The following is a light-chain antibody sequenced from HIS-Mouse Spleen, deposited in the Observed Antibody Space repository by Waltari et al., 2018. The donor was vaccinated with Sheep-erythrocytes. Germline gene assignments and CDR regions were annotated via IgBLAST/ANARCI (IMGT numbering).Light chain of an antibody. Sequence: QSVLTPPPSASWTPGQRVTISCSGSSSNIGSNNQRTSGVPDRFSGSKSGTSASLAISGLQSEDEADYYCAAWDDSLNGPVFGGGTKLTVL. V-gene: IGLV1-44*01. CDR2: NN. CDR1: SSNIGS. CDR3: AAWDDSLNGPV. J-gene: IGLJ3*02.